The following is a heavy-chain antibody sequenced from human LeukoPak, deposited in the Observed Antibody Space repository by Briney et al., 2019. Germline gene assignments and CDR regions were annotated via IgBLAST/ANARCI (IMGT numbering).Heavy chain of an antibody. V-gene: IGHV3-15*01. D-gene: IGHD6-13*01. CDR1: GFIFGDYS. CDR2: IKSKTDGGTT. CDR3: TSIAGYYYYYYMDV. J-gene: IGHJ6*03. Sequence: GGSLRLSCTGSGFIFGDYSMTWVRQAPGKGLEWVGRIKSKTDGGTTDYAAPVKGRFTISRDDSKNTLYLQMNSLKTEDTAVYYCTSIAGYYYYYYMDVWGKGTTVTVSS.